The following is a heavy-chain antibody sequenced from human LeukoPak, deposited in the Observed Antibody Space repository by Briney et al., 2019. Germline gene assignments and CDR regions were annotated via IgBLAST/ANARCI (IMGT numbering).Heavy chain of an antibody. CDR2: IRYDGSSK. Sequence: GGSLRLSCAASRFIFSSYGMHWVRQSPGKGLEWVAFIRYDGSSKYYADSVKGRFTISRDNSKNTLSLQMNSLRVEDTAVYYCAKSEGSSSWIYFGFWGQGTLLTVSS. D-gene: IGHD6-13*01. CDR1: RFIFSSYG. CDR3: AKSEGSSSWIYFGF. V-gene: IGHV3-30*02. J-gene: IGHJ4*02.